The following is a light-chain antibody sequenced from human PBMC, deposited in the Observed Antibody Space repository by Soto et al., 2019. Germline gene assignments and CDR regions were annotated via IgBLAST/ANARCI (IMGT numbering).Light chain of an antibody. CDR2: DAS. CDR3: QQFNSL. J-gene: IGKJ5*01. Sequence: IQVTQSPSSLSAPIGDTGTISCRASQGIATGLAWYQQKPGAPPKLLIYDASTLESGIPSRFSGRGSGTHFILNLNHLQPEDFATYYCQQFNSLVGQGTRLEIK. V-gene: IGKV1-13*02. CDR1: QGIATG.